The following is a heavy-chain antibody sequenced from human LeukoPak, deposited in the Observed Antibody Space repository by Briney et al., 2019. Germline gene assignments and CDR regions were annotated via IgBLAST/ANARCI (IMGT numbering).Heavy chain of an antibody. J-gene: IGHJ4*02. CDR1: GGTFSSYA. CDR3: ARHPKWERPDEMNFDY. CDR2: IIPILGIA. V-gene: IGHV1-69*04. Sequence: SVKVSCKASGGTFSSYAISWVRQAPGQGLEWMGRIIPILGIANYAQKFQGRVTITADKSTSTAYMELSSLRSEDTAVYYCARHPKWERPDEMNFDYWGQGTLVTVSS. D-gene: IGHD1-26*01.